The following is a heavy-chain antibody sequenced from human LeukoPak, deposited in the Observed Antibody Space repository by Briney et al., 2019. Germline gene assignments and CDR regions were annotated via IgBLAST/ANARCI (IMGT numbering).Heavy chain of an antibody. CDR1: GFTFRSYS. J-gene: IGHJ4*02. Sequence: PGGSLRLSCAASGFTFRSYSMNWVRQAPGKGLEWVSSITGGGTNTYYPDSVKGRFTISRDNAKNSLYLQMNSLRAEDTAVYYCARAGVAVAGAGLDYWGQGTLVTVSS. CDR2: ITGGGTNT. V-gene: IGHV3-21*01. CDR3: ARAGVAVAGAGLDY. D-gene: IGHD6-13*01.